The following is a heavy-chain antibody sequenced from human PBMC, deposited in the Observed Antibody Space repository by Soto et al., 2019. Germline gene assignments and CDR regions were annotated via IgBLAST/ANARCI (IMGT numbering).Heavy chain of an antibody. CDR3: ARQQAMDY. J-gene: IGHJ4*02. V-gene: IGHV1-8*01. CDR1: GYTFVNYE. Sequence: QVPLVQSGAEVKKPGASVKVSCKASGYTFVNYEINWVRQATGQGLEWLGWMNPHSGDTFYAQNFQGRVTMTRNTSITPAYMELNSLKSEDTAVYYCARQQAMDYWGQGTLVTVSS. CDR2: MNPHSGDT.